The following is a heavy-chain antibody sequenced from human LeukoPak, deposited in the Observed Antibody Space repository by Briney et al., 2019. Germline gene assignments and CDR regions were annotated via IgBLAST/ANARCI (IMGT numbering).Heavy chain of an antibody. CDR3: ARRYCSGGSCYYYDV. D-gene: IGHD2-15*01. Sequence: SETLSLTCTVSGGSISSYYWSWIRQPPGKGLEWIGYIYYSGSTNYNPSLKSRVTISVDTSKNQFSLKLSSVTAADTAVYYCARRYCSGGSCYYYDVWGQGTTVTVSS. J-gene: IGHJ6*02. CDR2: IYYSGST. V-gene: IGHV4-59*08. CDR1: GGSISSYY.